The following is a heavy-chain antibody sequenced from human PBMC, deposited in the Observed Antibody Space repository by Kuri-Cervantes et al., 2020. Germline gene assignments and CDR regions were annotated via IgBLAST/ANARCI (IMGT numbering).Heavy chain of an antibody. J-gene: IGHJ4*02. Sequence: GESLKISCAASGFTSSSYGMHWVRQAPGKGLEWVAVISYDGSNKYYADSVKGRFTISRDNSKNTLYLQMNSLRAEDTAVYYCARGSSSGWTQYFDYWGQGTLVTVSS. CDR2: ISYDGSNK. CDR3: ARGSSSGWTQYFDY. V-gene: IGHV3-30*03. CDR1: GFTSSSYG. D-gene: IGHD6-19*01.